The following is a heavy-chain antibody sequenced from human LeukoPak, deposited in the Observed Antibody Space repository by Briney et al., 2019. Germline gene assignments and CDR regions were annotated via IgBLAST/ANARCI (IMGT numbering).Heavy chain of an antibody. CDR3: ARIGYDGDYGFADY. Sequence: GGSLRLSCTASGFTFSSYEMNWGRQAPGKGLEWVSRINSDGSNTSYADSVKGRFTISRDNAKNTLYLQMNSLRAEDTAVYYCARIGYDGDYGFADYWGQGTLVTVSS. CDR2: INSDGSNT. V-gene: IGHV3-74*01. D-gene: IGHD4-17*01. J-gene: IGHJ4*02. CDR1: GFTFSSYE.